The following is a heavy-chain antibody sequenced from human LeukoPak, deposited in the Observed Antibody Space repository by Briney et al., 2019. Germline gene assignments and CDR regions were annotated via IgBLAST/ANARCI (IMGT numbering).Heavy chain of an antibody. CDR3: ARSSLYCSSTSCYGYYGMDV. V-gene: IGHV3-53*01. CDR2: NYSDGST. D-gene: IGHD2-2*01. CDR1: GFTVSSNY. Sequence: GGSLRLSCAASGFTVSSNYMSWVRQAPGKGLEWVSVNYSDGSTYYADSVKGRFTISRDNSKNTLYLQMNSLRAEDTAVYYCARSSLYCSSTSCYGYYGMDVWGKGTTVTVSS. J-gene: IGHJ6*04.